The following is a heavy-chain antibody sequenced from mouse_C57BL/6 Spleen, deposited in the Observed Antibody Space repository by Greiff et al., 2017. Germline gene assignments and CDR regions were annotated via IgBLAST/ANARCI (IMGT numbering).Heavy chain of an antibody. CDR3: TRTGTDYAMDY. CDR1: GFNIKDDY. V-gene: IGHV14-4*01. D-gene: IGHD4-1*01. CDR2: IDPENGDT. J-gene: IGHJ4*01. Sequence: VQLQQSGAELVRPGASVKLSCTASGFNIKDDYMHWVKQRPEQGLEWIGWIDPENGDTEYASKFQGKATITADTSSNTAYLQLSSLTSEDTAVYYCTRTGTDYAMDYWGQGTSVTVSS.